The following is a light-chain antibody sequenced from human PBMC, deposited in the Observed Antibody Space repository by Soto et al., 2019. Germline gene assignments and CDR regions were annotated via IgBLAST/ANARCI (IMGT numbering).Light chain of an antibody. Sequence: QSALTQPASVSGSPGQMITISCTGTSSDVGYYNYVSWYQQHPGKAPNLMIYDVSNRPSGVSNRFSGSKSGNTASLTISGIQAEDEADYYCSSPGTSSTLVFGGGTQLTVL. CDR2: DVS. CDR1: SSDVGYYNY. J-gene: IGLJ2*01. CDR3: SSPGTSSTLV. V-gene: IGLV2-14*03.